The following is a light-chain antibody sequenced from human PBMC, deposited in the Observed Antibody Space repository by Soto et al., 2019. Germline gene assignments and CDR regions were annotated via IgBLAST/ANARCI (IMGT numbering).Light chain of an antibody. CDR3: SSFVGPYTYV. J-gene: IGLJ1*01. Sequence: QSALTQPRSVSGSPGQSVTISCTGTSSDVGGYDYVSWYQHHPGKAPKVTIYDASKRPSGVPDRFSGSKSGNTASLTISGLQADDEADYYCSSFVGPYTYVFGTGTKVTVL. CDR1: SSDVGGYDY. V-gene: IGLV2-11*01. CDR2: DAS.